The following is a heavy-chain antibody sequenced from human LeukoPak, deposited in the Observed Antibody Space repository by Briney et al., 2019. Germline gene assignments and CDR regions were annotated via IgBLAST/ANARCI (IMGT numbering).Heavy chain of an antibody. CDR2: IYHSGST. CDR1: GYSISSGYY. CDR3: ARDPYGYNRFDP. V-gene: IGHV4-38-2*02. D-gene: IGHD5-18*01. Sequence: KPSETLSLTCAVSGYSISSGYYWGWIRQPPGKGLEWIGSIYHSGSTYYNPSLKSRVTISVDTSKNQFSLKLSSVTAADTAVYYCARDPYGYNRFDPWGQGTLVTVSS. J-gene: IGHJ5*02.